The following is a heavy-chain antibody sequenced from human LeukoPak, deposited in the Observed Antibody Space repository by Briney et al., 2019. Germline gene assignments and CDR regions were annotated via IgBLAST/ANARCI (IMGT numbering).Heavy chain of an antibody. CDR3: ARDGLDIVATHALDY. CDR2: IIPIFGTA. D-gene: IGHD5-12*01. V-gene: IGHV1-69*13. Sequence: GASVKVSCKASGGTFSSYAISWVRQAPGQGLEWMGGIIPIFGTANYAQKFQGRVTITADESTSTAYMELSSLRSDDTAVYYCARDGLDIVATHALDYWGQGTLVTVSS. J-gene: IGHJ4*02. CDR1: GGTFSSYA.